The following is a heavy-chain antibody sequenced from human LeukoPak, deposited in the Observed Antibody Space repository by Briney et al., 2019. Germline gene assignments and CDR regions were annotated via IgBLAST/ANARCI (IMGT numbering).Heavy chain of an antibody. J-gene: IGHJ4*02. CDR3: ARTQEDSGSYYFDY. V-gene: IGHV4-39*01. Sequence: SETLSLTCSVSGGSISSSSYYWGWIRQPPEKGLEWIGSIYSTGSTYYNQSLKSRVTIFVDTSKSQFSLKLSSVTAADTALYYCARTQEDSGSYYFDYWGQGTLVTVSS. CDR1: GGSISSSSYY. D-gene: IGHD3-10*01. CDR2: IYSTGST.